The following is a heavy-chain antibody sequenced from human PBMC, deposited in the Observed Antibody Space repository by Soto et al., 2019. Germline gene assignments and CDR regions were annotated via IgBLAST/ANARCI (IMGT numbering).Heavy chain of an antibody. V-gene: IGHV4-59*01. J-gene: IGHJ4*02. Sequence: KASETLSLTCTVSGGSIISYYCSFIRHPPCKWREWIGYIYYSGSTNYNPSLKSRVTISVDTSKNQFSLKLSSVTAADTAVYYCARVVHWYYDFWGGYRTPYFDYWGQGTLVTVSS. CDR2: IYYSGST. D-gene: IGHD3-3*01. CDR1: GGSIISYY. CDR3: ARVVHWYYDFWGGYRTPYFDY.